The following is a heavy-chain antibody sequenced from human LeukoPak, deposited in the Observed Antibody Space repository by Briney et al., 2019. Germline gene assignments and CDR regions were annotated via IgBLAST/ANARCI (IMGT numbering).Heavy chain of an antibody. CDR2: IYHSGST. J-gene: IGHJ4*02. CDR1: GGSISSGGYS. D-gene: IGHD2-21*02. Sequence: PSETLSLTCAVSGGSISSGGYSWSWIRQPPGKGLEWIGYIYHSGSTYYNPSLKSRVTMSVDRSKNQFSLKLSSVTAADTAVYYCARDCGGDCYYFDYWGQGTLVTVSS. CDR3: ARDCGGDCYYFDY. V-gene: IGHV4-30-2*01.